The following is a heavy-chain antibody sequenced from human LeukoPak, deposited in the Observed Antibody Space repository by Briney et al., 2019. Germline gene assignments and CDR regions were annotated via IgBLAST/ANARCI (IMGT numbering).Heavy chain of an antibody. J-gene: IGHJ4*02. CDR1: GFTLSEYS. Sequence: GGSLRLSCAASGFTLSEYSMNWVRQAPGKGLEWVSSIRSSSDSIYYADSVKGRFTISRDNAKNSLYLQMDSLRDEDTAVYYCARGRYYSSWYFAYWGQGTLVTVSS. CDR2: IRSSSDSI. CDR3: ARGRYYSSWYFAY. V-gene: IGHV3-21*01. D-gene: IGHD6-13*01.